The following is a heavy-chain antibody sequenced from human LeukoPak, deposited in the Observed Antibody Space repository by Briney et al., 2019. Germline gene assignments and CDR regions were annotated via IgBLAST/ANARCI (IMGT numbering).Heavy chain of an antibody. CDR2: VDVSGGRT. Sequence: GGSLRLSCAASGFTFSSYFMSWVRQAPGKGLEWVSTVDVSGGRTYYADSVKGRFTISRDNSKNTLYLQMNSLRAEDTAVYNCAKGDFYGSGRDYYYYMDVWGKGTTVTISS. D-gene: IGHD3-10*01. CDR3: AKGDFYGSGRDYYYYMDV. CDR1: GFTFSSYF. V-gene: IGHV3-23*01. J-gene: IGHJ6*03.